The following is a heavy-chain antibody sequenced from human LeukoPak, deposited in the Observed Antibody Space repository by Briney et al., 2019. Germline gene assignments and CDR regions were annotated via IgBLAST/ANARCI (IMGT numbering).Heavy chain of an antibody. CDR2: IRGSGGST. CDR1: GFTFSRYG. D-gene: IGHD3-10*01. J-gene: IGHJ4*02. Sequence: GGTLRLSCEASGFTFSRYGMSWVRQAPGKGLEWASAIRGSGGSTYYADSVKGRFTISRDNSKNTLYLQMNSLSAEDTAVYYCAKADYGSGNYYIYFDSWGQGTLVTVSS. CDR3: AKADYGSGNYYIYFDS. V-gene: IGHV3-23*01.